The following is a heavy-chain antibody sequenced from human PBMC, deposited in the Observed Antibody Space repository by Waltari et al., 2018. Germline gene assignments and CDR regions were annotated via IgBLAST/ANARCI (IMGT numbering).Heavy chain of an antibody. V-gene: IGHV4-34*01. Sequence: QVQLQQWGAGLLKPSETLSLTCAVYGGSFSGYYWSWIRQTPGKRLEWIGEINHSGSTNYNPSLKSRVTISVDTSKNQFSLKLSSVTAADTAVYYCARGKGDDSSGDYYDYWGQGTLVTVSS. CDR2: INHSGST. CDR1: GGSFSGYY. J-gene: IGHJ4*02. CDR3: ARGKGDDSSGDYYDY. D-gene: IGHD3-22*01.